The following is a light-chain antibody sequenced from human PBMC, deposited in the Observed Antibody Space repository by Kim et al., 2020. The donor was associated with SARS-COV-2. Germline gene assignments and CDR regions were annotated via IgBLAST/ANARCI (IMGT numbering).Light chain of an antibody. J-gene: IGLJ3*02. CDR2: DVS. Sequence: GQSITISGTGTSSDVGSYNYVSWYQHHPGKAPKLTIYDVSKRPSGVSNRFSGSKSGNTASLTISGLQPEDESNYYCSSYTTSSTWVFGGGTKVTVL. V-gene: IGLV2-14*03. CDR3: SSYTTSSTWV. CDR1: SSDVGSYNY.